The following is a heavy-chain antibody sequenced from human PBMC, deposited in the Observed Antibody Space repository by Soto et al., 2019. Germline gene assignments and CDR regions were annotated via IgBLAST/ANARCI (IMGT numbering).Heavy chain of an antibody. CDR1: GYGFTTHW. CDR3: ASGVSRICVVDLSQTLFGDFDI. J-gene: IGHJ3*02. CDR2: IYPGDSDT. D-gene: IGHD3-16*02. V-gene: IGHV5-51*06. Sequence: GESLKISCEGSGYGFTTHWIALARQMPGKGLEWVELIYPGDSDTRYSPSFEGQVTISVDTSITTAYLEWSSLQASDTAIFYCASGVSRICVVDLSQTLFGDFDIWGQG.